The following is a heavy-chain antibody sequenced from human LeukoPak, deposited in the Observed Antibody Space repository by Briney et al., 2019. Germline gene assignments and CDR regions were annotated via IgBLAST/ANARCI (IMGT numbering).Heavy chain of an antibody. CDR2: IIPIFGTA. CDR1: GGTFSSYA. Sequence: SVKVSCKASGGTFSSYAISWVRQAPGQGLEWMGGIIPIFGTANYAQKFQGRVTITADESTSTAYMELSSLRSEDTAVYYCASMTTVTTWLDYWGQGTLVTVSA. CDR3: ASMTTVTTWLDY. J-gene: IGHJ4*02. V-gene: IGHV1-69*01. D-gene: IGHD4-17*01.